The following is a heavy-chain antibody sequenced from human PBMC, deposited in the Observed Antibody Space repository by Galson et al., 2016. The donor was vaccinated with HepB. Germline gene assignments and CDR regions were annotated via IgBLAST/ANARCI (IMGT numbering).Heavy chain of an antibody. CDR1: GFIFNAHW. D-gene: IGHD2-15*01. Sequence: SLRLSCAASGFIFNAHWMNWVRQTPGKGLEWVAIIKEDGTDRYYVGSVKGRFTISRDNAKNSLYLQMNSLRAEDTAVYYCVRDRCSGGTCKAFDYWGQGTLVTVSS. J-gene: IGHJ4*02. CDR2: IKEDGTDR. V-gene: IGHV3-7*03. CDR3: VRDRCSGGTCKAFDY.